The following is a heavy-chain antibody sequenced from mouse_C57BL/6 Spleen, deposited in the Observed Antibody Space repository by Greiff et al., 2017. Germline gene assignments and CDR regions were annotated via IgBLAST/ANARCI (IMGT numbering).Heavy chain of an antibody. J-gene: IGHJ2*01. D-gene: IGHD4-1*01. CDR1: GYTFTDYY. V-gene: IGHV1-76*01. CDR2: IYPGSGNT. CDR3: ARSELGRDYFDY. Sequence: QVQLQQSGAELVRPGASVKLSCKASGYTFTDYYINWVKQRPGQGLEWIARIYPGSGNTYYNEKFKGKATLTAEKSSSTAYMQLSSLTSEDSAVYFCARSELGRDYFDYWGQGTTLTVSS.